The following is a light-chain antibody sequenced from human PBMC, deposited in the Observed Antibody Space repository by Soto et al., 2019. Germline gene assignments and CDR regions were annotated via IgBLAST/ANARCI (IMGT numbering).Light chain of an antibody. CDR2: DVS. CDR3: SSYTSSSTLVV. CDR1: SSDIGGYNY. J-gene: IGLJ2*01. V-gene: IGLV2-14*01. Sequence: QSALTQPASVSGSPGQSITISCTGTSSDIGGYNYVSWYQQHPGKAPKLMIYDVSNRPSGVSNRFSGSKSGNTASLTISGLQAEDGADYYCSSYTSSSTLVVFGRGTKVTVL.